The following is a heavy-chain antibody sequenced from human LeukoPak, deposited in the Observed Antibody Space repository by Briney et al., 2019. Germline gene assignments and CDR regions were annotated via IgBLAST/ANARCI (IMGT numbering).Heavy chain of an antibody. D-gene: IGHD4-23*01. Sequence: GGSLRLSCAASGFTVSSSYMNWVRQAPGKGLEWVSAIYGGGNTYYADSVKGRFTVSRDSSKNTVFLQMSSLRAEDTAVYYCARVLYGGNFAGYWGQGTLVTV. CDR1: GFTVSSSY. CDR3: ARVLYGGNFAGY. CDR2: IYGGGNT. V-gene: IGHV3-53*01. J-gene: IGHJ4*02.